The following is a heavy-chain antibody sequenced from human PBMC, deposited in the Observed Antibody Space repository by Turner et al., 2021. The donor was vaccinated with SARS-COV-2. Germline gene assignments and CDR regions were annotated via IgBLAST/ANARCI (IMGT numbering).Heavy chain of an antibody. CDR2: SSSSSSYI. Sequence: EVKLVASGGGMVTPGGSLRLSCAASGFTFSSYSMNWVRQAPGKGLEWVSSSSSSSSYIYYADSVKGRFSISRDNAKNSLYLQMNSLRAEDTAVYYCARWDNYYDSSGYYPDAFDIWGQGTMVTVSS. J-gene: IGHJ3*02. V-gene: IGHV3-21*01. D-gene: IGHD3-22*01. CDR1: GFTFSSYS. CDR3: ARWDNYYDSSGYYPDAFDI.